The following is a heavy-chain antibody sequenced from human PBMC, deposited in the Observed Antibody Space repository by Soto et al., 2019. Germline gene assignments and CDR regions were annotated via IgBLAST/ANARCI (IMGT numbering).Heavy chain of an antibody. D-gene: IGHD6-13*01. CDR1: GGTFSSYA. Sequence: QVQLVQSGAEVTKPGSSVKVSCKASGGTFSSYAISWVRQAPGQGLEWMGGIIPIFGTANYAQKFQGRVTITADESTSTAYMELSSLRSEDTAVYYCARAVYRRPWQLVQDYFDYWGQGTLVTVSS. CDR2: IIPIFGTA. CDR3: ARAVYRRPWQLVQDYFDY. V-gene: IGHV1-69*01. J-gene: IGHJ4*02.